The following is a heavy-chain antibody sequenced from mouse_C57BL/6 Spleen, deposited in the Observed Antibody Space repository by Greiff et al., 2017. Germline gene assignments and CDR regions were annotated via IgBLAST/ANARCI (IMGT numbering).Heavy chain of an antibody. V-gene: IGHV5-12*01. D-gene: IGHD1-1*01. CDR3: ARRGYYGSRYFGV. Sequence: EVMLVESGGGLVQPGGSLKLSCAASGFTFSDYYMYWVRQTPEKRLEWVAYISNGGGSTYYPDTVKGRFTISRDNAKNTLYLQLSRLKSEDTAMYYCARRGYYGSRYFGVWGTGTTVTVSS. J-gene: IGHJ1*03. CDR2: ISNGGGST. CDR1: GFTFSDYY.